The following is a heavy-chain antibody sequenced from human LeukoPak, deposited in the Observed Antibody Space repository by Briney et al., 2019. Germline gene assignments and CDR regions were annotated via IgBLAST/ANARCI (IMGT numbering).Heavy chain of an antibody. D-gene: IGHD3-22*01. CDR1: GFTVSSNY. CDR3: ARAPRPSYNYYDSSGYYC. Sequence: GSLRLSCAASGFTVSSNYMSWVRQAPGKGLGWVSVIYSGGSTYYADSVKGRFTISRDNSKNTLYLQMNSLRAEDTAVYYCARAPRPSYNYYDSSGYYCWGQGTLVTVSS. V-gene: IGHV3-66*01. CDR2: IYSGGST. J-gene: IGHJ4*02.